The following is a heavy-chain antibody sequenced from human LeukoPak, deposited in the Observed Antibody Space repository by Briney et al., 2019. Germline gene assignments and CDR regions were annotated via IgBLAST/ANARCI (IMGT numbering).Heavy chain of an antibody. CDR1: GFTFGSYA. J-gene: IGHJ4*02. CDR2: ISGSGGST. CDR3: AKQLGRRIVGATIDY. Sequence: GGSLRLSCAASGFTFGSYAMSWVRQAPGKGLEWVSAISGSGGSTYYADSVKGRFTISRDNSKNTLYLQMNSLRAEDTAVYYCAKQLGRRIVGATIDYWGQGTLVTVSS. D-gene: IGHD1-26*01. V-gene: IGHV3-23*01.